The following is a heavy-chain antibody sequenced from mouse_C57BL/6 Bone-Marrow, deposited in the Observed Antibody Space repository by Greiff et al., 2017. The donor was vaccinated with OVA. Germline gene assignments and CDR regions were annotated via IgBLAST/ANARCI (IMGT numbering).Heavy chain of an antibody. V-gene: IGHV5-17*01. D-gene: IGHD2-3*01. CDR1: GFTFSDYG. CDR3: ARGGYYVAY. J-gene: IGHJ3*01. CDR2: ISSGSSTI. Sequence: EVKLVESGGGLVKPGGSLKLSCAASGFTFSDYGMHWVRQAPEKGLEWVAYISSGSSTIYYADTVQGRFTISRDNAKNILFLQMTSLRSEDTAMYYCARGGYYVAYWGQGTLVTVSA.